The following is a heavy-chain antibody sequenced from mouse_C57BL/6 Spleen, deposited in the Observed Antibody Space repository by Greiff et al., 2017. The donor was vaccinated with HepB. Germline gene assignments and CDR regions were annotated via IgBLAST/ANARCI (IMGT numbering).Heavy chain of an antibody. V-gene: IGHV1-55*01. CDR1: GYTFTSYW. J-gene: IGHJ3*01. CDR3: ATRGGYERGWFAY. Sequence: QVQLQQPGAELVKPGASVKMSCKASGYTFTSYWITWVKQRPGQGLEWIGDIYPGSGSTNYNEKFKGKATLTVDTSSSTAYMQLSSLTSEDSAVYYCATRGGYERGWFAYWGQVTLVTVSA. D-gene: IGHD2-2*01. CDR2: IYPGSGST.